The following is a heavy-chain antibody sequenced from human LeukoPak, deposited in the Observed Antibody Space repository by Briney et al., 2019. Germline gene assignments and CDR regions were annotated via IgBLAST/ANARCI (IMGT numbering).Heavy chain of an antibody. CDR1: GYTLTELS. D-gene: IGHD1-1*01. CDR2: INPNSGGT. V-gene: IGHV1-2*02. Sequence: ASVKVSCKVSGYTLTELSMHWVRQAPGQGLEWMGWINPNSGGTNYAQKFQGRVTMTRDTSINTAYMELSRLESDDSAVYYCAREGAGRNDYWGQGTLVTVSS. CDR3: AREGAGRNDY. J-gene: IGHJ4*02.